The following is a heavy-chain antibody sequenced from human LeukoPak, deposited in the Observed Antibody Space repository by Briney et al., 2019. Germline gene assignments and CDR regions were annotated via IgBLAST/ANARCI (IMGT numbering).Heavy chain of an antibody. CDR1: GYTFTGYY. J-gene: IGHJ6*02. CDR3: ARRGPYYDILTGPMDV. D-gene: IGHD3-9*01. Sequence: ASVKVSCKASGYTFTGYYIHWVRQAPGQGLEWMGWINPNSGGTNYAQKFQGRVTMTRDTSISTAYMELSRLRSDDTAVYYCARRGPYYDILTGPMDVWGQGTTVTVSS. CDR2: INPNSGGT. V-gene: IGHV1-2*02.